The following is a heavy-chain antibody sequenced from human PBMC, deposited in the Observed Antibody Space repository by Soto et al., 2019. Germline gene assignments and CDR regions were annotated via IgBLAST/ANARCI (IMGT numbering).Heavy chain of an antibody. D-gene: IGHD3-3*01. J-gene: IGHJ5*02. CDR3: AWSGYYRQANWFDP. CDR2: ISAYNGNT. Sequence: ASVKVSCKASGYTFTSYGISWVRQAPGQGLEWMGWISAYNGNTNYAQKLQGRVTMTTDTSTSTAYMELRSLRSDDTAVYYCAWSGYYRQANWFDPWGQGTLVTVSS. V-gene: IGHV1-18*01. CDR1: GYTFTSYG.